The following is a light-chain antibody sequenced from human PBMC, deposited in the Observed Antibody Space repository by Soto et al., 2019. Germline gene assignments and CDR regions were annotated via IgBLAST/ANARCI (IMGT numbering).Light chain of an antibody. J-gene: IGLJ3*02. CDR1: TSDIGDNKY. Sequence: QSALTQPASVSGSPGQSITISCTATTSDIGDNKYVSWYQQHPGKAPQLIIYEVYNRPSGVSNRFSVSKSGNTASLTISGLQAEDEADYYCSSYTPTTWVFGGGTKLTVL. V-gene: IGLV2-14*01. CDR2: EVY. CDR3: SSYTPTTWV.